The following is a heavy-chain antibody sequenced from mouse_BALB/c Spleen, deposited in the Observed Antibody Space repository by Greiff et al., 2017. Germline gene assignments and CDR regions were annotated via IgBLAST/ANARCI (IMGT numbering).Heavy chain of an antibody. D-gene: IGHD2-14*01. V-gene: IGHV1-9*01. CDR1: GYTFSSYW. CDR3: ARKGYRYAWFAY. CDR2: ILPGSGST. Sequence: VQLQESGAELMKPGASVKISCKATGYTFSSYWIEWVKQRPGHGLEWIGEILPGSGSTNYNEKFKGKATFTADTSSNTAYMQLSSLTSEDSAVYYCARKGYRYAWFAYWGQGTLVTVSA. J-gene: IGHJ3*01.